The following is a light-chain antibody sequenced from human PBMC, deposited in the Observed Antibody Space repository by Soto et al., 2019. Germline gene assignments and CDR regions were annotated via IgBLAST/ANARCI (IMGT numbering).Light chain of an antibody. CDR2: DAS. J-gene: IGKJ2*01. Sequence: EIVLTQSPATLSLSPGERATLSCRASQSVSSYLAWYQQKPGQAPRLLIYDASNRATGIPARFSGSGSGTDFSLTISSLEPHDFAVYYCQQRSNWPPYTFGQGTKLEIK. CDR3: QQRSNWPPYT. V-gene: IGKV3-11*01. CDR1: QSVSSY.